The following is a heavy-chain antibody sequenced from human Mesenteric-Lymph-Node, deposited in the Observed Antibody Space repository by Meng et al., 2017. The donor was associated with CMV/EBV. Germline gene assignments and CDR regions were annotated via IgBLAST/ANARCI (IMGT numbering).Heavy chain of an antibody. J-gene: IGHJ5*02. CDR2: ISAYNGNT. CDR3: ARDKCEHTGWFYP. CDR1: GYTFTSYG. D-gene: IGHD1/OR15-1a*01. V-gene: IGHV1-18*04. Sequence: KASGYTFTSYGISWVRQAPGQGLEWMGWISAYNGNTNYAQKFQGRVTMTTDTSTSTAYMELRSLRSDDTAVYYCARDKCEHTGWFYPWGQGTPVTVSS.